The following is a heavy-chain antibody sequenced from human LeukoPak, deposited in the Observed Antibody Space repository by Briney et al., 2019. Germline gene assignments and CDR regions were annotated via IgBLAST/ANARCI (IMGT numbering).Heavy chain of an antibody. J-gene: IGHJ4*02. D-gene: IGHD3-9*01. CDR3: ARATYDLLTGYYLDS. V-gene: IGHV4-31*03. CDR1: GGSITSGRYY. Sequence: SETLSLTCSVSGGSITSGRYYWTWIRQYPEKGLEWIGYSYYSGSTHFKSSLKSRATISLDKSKNQFSLNLTSATAADTAVYYCARATYDLLTGYYLDSWGQGTLVTVSS. CDR2: SYYSGST.